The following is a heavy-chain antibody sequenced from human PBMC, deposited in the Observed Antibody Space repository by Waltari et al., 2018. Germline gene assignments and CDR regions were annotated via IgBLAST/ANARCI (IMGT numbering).Heavy chain of an antibody. D-gene: IGHD4-17*01. J-gene: IGHJ4*02. CDR3: ARDLDDYGDHYFDY. V-gene: IGHV1-69*08. CDR2: IIPIRGRA. CDR1: GGTFSSYT. Sequence: QVQLVQSGAEVKKPGSSVKVSCKASGGTFSSYTIRWVRQAPGQGLEWMGRIIPIRGRANYAQKFQGRVTITADKSTSTAYMELSSLRSEDTAVYYCARDLDDYGDHYFDYWGQGTLVTVSS.